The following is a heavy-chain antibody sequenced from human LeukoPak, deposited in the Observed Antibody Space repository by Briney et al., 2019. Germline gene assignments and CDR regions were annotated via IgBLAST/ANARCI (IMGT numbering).Heavy chain of an antibody. D-gene: IGHD5-24*01. Sequence: GGSLRLSCAPSGFTFSRYWMTWVRQTPGKGLEWVASIKDDGRQKYYVDSVKGRFTVSRDNAKGSAYLQMDSLRDEDTALYYCARDASRGFDTWGQGTLVTVSS. CDR2: IKDDGRQK. V-gene: IGHV3-7*01. CDR3: ARDASRGFDT. J-gene: IGHJ4*02. CDR1: GFTFSRYW.